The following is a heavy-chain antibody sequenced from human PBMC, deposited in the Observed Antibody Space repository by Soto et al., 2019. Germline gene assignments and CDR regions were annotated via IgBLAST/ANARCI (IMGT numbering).Heavy chain of an antibody. CDR3: ARRPMWRQVAQDYGMDV. CDR1: GYPFTGYY. CDR2: VSPKTGET. D-gene: IGHD2-15*01. Sequence: QVQLVQSGSEVKKPGASVTVSCKASGYPFTGYYIHWVRQAPGQGPEWMGWVSPKTGETNYVQKFQGRVTMTPETSTSTGYLELTRLRSDDTAVYYCARRPMWRQVAQDYGMDVWGHGTTVTVS. J-gene: IGHJ6*02. V-gene: IGHV1-2*02.